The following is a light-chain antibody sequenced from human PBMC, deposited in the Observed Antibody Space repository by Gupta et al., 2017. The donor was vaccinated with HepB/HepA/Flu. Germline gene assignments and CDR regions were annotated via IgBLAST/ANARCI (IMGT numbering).Light chain of an antibody. V-gene: IGKV1-8*01. CDR1: QDSNSY. Sequence: IRVTPSPSQFSASTGDRVTITSRASQDSNSYLGWYQKKPGKTPKLLYYVASTLQSGVPSRCSGSGSGTDFTLNITSLQAEDFASYYWQHYNEYPFTFGPGTKVDIK. CDR3: QHYNEYPFT. J-gene: IGKJ3*01. CDR2: VAS.